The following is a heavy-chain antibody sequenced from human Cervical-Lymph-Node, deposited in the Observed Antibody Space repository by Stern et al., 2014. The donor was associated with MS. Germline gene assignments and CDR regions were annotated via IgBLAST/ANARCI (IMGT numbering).Heavy chain of an antibody. D-gene: IGHD6-13*01. CDR1: GDAFFNLY. CDR2: IPPLFGTA. J-gene: IGHJ5*02. Sequence: VQLVESGAEVRKPGSSVKVSCKASGDAFFNLYIDWVRQAPGQGPEWLGGIPPLFGTANYAQRFQGKITFTADESTSTTYMELTGLTSEDTAIYYWVRHQGGLAAPWGQGTLVTV. CDR3: VRHQGGLAAP. V-gene: IGHV1-69*01.